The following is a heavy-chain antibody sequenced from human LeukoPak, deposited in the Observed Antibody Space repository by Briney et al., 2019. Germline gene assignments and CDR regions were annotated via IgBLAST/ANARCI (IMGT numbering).Heavy chain of an antibody. CDR2: IYYSGST. Sequence: PSETLSLTCTVSGGSISSYYWSWIRQPPGKGLESIGYIYYSGSTNYNPSLKSRVTISVDTSKNQFSLKLSSVTAADTAVYYCARDSAGDYVVGGMDVWGQGTTVTVSS. V-gene: IGHV4-59*01. J-gene: IGHJ6*02. D-gene: IGHD4-17*01. CDR1: GGSISSYY. CDR3: ARDSAGDYVVGGMDV.